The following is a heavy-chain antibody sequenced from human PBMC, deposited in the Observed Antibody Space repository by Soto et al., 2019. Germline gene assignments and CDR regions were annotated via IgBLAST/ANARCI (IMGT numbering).Heavy chain of an antibody. CDR1: GGSISSGGYY. CDR2: IYYSGST. J-gene: IGHJ5*02. D-gene: IGHD3-10*01. CDR3: ARVFGSGSYYMSGSWFDP. V-gene: IGHV4-31*03. Sequence: SETLSLTCTVSGGSISSGGYYWSWIRQHPGKGLEWIGYIYYSGSTYYNPSLKSRVTISVDTSKKQFSLKLSSVTAADTAVYFFARVFGSGSYYMSGSWFDPWGQGTLVTVSS.